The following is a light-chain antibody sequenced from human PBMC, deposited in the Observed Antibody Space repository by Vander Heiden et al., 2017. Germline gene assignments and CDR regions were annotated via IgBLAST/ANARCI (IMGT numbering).Light chain of an antibody. V-gene: IGKV1-39*01. CDR3: QQSFTTPLT. CDR1: QYISNY. Sequence: IQMTQSPSFLSASVGDRVTITCRASQYISNYLKWYQQKPGKAPKLLIYAASNLQSGVPSRFSGSGSGTDFTLTISSLQPEDFATYYWQQSFTTPLTFGGGTKVEIK. J-gene: IGKJ4*01. CDR2: AAS.